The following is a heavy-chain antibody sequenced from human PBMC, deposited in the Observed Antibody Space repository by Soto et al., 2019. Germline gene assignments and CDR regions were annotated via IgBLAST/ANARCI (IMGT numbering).Heavy chain of an antibody. CDR1: GGSISSYY. Sequence: KPSETLSLTCTVSGGSISSYYWSWIRQPAGKGLEWIGRIYTSGSTNYNPSLKSRVTMSVDTSKNQFSLKLSSVTAADTAVYYCARDRNTVVRGVIITRAFDIWGQGTMVTVSS. CDR2: IYTSGST. J-gene: IGHJ3*02. V-gene: IGHV4-4*07. CDR3: ARDRNTVVRGVIITRAFDI. D-gene: IGHD3-10*01.